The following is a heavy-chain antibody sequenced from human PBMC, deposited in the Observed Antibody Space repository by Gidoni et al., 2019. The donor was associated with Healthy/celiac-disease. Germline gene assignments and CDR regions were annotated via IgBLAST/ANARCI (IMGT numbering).Heavy chain of an antibody. J-gene: IGHJ4*02. V-gene: IGHV3-73*02. D-gene: IGHD6-19*01. CDR2: IRSKPNSYAT. CDR1: RLTFRGPA. Sequence: EVQLVASGGGLVQPGGSLKLSCAASRLTFRGPAMHWVRPASGTGLEGVGRIRSKPNSYATAYAASVKGRFTISRDESKNTAYLQMNSLKTEDTAVYYCTMSRVPGYSSGLFDYWGQGTLVTVSS. CDR3: TMSRVPGYSSGLFDY.